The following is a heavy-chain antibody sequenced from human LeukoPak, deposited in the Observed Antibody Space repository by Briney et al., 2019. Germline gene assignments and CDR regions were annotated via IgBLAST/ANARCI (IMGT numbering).Heavy chain of an antibody. CDR1: RFTFTNYA. J-gene: IGHJ4*02. CDR2: TSSDLNVK. V-gene: IGHV3-30*03. D-gene: IGHD3-10*01. CDR3: AREGYYGSGSPPSLYFDY. Sequence: GGSLRLSCATSRFTFTNYAMTWVRQAPGKGLEWVAVTSSDLNVKLYADSVKGRFTISRDNSRSTLYLQMNSLRPEGTAIYYCAREGYYGSGSPPSLYFDYWGQGTLVTVSS.